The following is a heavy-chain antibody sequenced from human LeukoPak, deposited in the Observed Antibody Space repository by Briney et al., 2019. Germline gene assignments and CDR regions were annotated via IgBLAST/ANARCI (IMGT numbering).Heavy chain of an antibody. J-gene: IGHJ3*02. CDR2: INPSGGST. CDR1: GYTFTSYY. Sequence: ASVKVSCKASGYTFTSYYMHWVRQAPGQGLEWMGIINPSGGSTSYAQKFQGRVTMTRDMSTSTVYMELSSLRAEDTAMYYCAKVSLNMVNDAFDIWGQGTMVSVSS. D-gene: IGHD4/OR15-4a*01. V-gene: IGHV1-46*01. CDR3: AKVSLNMVNDAFDI.